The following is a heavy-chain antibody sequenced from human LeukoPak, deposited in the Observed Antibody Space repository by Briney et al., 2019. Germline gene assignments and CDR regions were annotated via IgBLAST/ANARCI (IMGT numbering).Heavy chain of an antibody. CDR1: GGSISNYY. D-gene: IGHD3-22*01. CDR2: IFYSGSI. CDR3: ARRGDSSGFLFDP. J-gene: IGHJ5*02. Sequence: SETLSLTCTVSGGSISNYYWSWIRQPPGKGLEWIGYIFYSGSIIYNPSLKSRVTISVDTSKNQFSLELSSVTAADTAVYYCARRGDSSGFLFDPWGQGTLVTVSS. V-gene: IGHV4-59*01.